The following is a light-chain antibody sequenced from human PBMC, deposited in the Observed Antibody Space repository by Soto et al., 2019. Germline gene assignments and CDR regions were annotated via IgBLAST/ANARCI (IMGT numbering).Light chain of an antibody. CDR3: QQYNNWPST. Sequence: EIVMTQSPATLSVSPGDRATLSCRASQSVSINLAWFQQKPGQAPRLLIYGASTRATGIPARFSGSGSGTEFTFTISSLQSEDFAVYYCQQYNNWPSTFGQGTKLEI. CDR2: GAS. J-gene: IGKJ2*01. CDR1: QSVSIN. V-gene: IGKV3-15*01.